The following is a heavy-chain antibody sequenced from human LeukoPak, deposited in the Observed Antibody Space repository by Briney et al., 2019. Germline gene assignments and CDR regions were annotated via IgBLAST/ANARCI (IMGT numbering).Heavy chain of an antibody. CDR2: IKSKTDGGTT. V-gene: IGHV3-15*01. D-gene: IGHD6-6*01. J-gene: IGHJ3*02. CDR1: GFTFSNAW. Sequence: PGGSLRLSCAASGFTFSNAWMSWVRQAPGKGLEWVGRIKSKTDGGTTDYAAPVKGRFTISRDDSKNTLYLQMNSLKTEDTAVYYCTTDLLEYSSSSWSSSFDIWGQGTMVTVSS. CDR3: TTDLLEYSSSSWSSSFDI.